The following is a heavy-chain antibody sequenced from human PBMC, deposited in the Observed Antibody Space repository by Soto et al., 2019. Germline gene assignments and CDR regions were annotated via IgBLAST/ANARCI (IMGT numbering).Heavy chain of an antibody. Sequence: SETLSLTCTFSGGSISSDYWSLIRQPPGKGLEWIGNIYSSGSTNYNPSLKSRVTISEDTSNNQFSLKLNSVTAADTAVYYCARAIAGYSYGAYYYYYMDVWGKGTTVTVSS. J-gene: IGHJ6*03. D-gene: IGHD5-18*01. V-gene: IGHV4-4*08. CDR1: GGSISSDY. CDR3: ARAIAGYSYGAYYYYYMDV. CDR2: IYSSGST.